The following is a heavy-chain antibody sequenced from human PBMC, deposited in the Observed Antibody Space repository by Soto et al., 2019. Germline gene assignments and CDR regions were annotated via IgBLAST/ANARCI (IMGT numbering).Heavy chain of an antibody. Sequence: GASLNVSCKPSGYAFTSYGISWVRQTPGQGLEWMGWISAYNGNTNYAQKLQGRVTMTTDTSTSTAYMELRSLRSDDTAVYYCARARGYCSGGSCNTPSRFDPWGQGTLVTVSS. D-gene: IGHD2-15*01. CDR2: ISAYNGNT. J-gene: IGHJ5*02. CDR3: ARARGYCSGGSCNTPSRFDP. CDR1: GYAFTSYG. V-gene: IGHV1-18*01.